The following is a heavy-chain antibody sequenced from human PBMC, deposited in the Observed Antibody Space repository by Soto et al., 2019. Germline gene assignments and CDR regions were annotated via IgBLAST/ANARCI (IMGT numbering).Heavy chain of an antibody. CDR2: IYYSGST. CDR1: GGSINSGGYY. CDR3: ARDAPGTTALDY. D-gene: IGHD1-1*01. Sequence: QVQLQESGPGLVKPSQTLSLTCTVSGGSINSGGYYWSWIRQHPGKGLEWIGYIYYSGSTYYNPSLKSRVTISLDTSKNQFSLKVSSVTAADTAVYYCARDAPGTTALDYWGQGVLVTVSS. V-gene: IGHV4-31*03. J-gene: IGHJ4*02.